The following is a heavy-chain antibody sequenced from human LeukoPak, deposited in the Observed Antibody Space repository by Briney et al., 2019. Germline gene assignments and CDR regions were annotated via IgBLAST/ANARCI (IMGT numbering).Heavy chain of an antibody. CDR1: GGSISSGSYY. Sequence: PSQTLSLTCTVSGGSISSGSYYWNWTRQPAGKGLEWIGRIYTSGSTNYNPSLKSRVTVSVDTSKNQFSLKLSSVTAADTAVYYCARVREAVVVAATGLYYYYYMDVWGKGTTVTVSS. CDR2: IYTSGST. J-gene: IGHJ6*03. CDR3: ARVREAVVVAATGLYYYYYMDV. V-gene: IGHV4-61*02. D-gene: IGHD2-15*01.